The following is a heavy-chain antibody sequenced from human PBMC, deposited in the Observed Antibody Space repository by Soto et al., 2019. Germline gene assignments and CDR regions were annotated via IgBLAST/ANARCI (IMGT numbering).Heavy chain of an antibody. Sequence: SQTLSLTCAISGDSVSSNSAAWNWIRQSPSRGLEWLGRTYYRSKWYNDYAVSVRSRITINPDTSKNQFSLQLNSVTPEDTAVYDCARGEERRTSAYRDVWGKGTTVTVSS. CDR2: TYYRSKWYN. D-gene: IGHD1-7*01. CDR3: ARGEERRTSAYRDV. J-gene: IGHJ6*03. V-gene: IGHV6-1*01. CDR1: GDSVSSNSAA.